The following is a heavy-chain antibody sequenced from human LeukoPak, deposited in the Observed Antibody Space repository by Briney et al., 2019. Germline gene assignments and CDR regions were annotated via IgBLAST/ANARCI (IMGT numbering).Heavy chain of an antibody. J-gene: IGHJ6*03. CDR2: INTNTGNP. CDR3: AREYSFPTGTNDGHENYYYYYYMDV. CDR1: GYTFTSYA. V-gene: IGHV7-4-1*02. D-gene: IGHD1-1*01. Sequence: GASVKVSCKASGYTFTSYAMNWVRQAPGQGLEWMGWINTNTGNPTYAQGFTGRFVFSLDTSVSTAYLQISSLKAEDTAVYYCAREYSFPTGTNDGHENYYYYYYMDVWGKGTTVTVSS.